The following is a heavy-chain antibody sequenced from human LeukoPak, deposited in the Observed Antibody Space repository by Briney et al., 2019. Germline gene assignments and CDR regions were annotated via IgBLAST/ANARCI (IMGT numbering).Heavy chain of an antibody. V-gene: IGHV3-7*04. CDR2: IKQDGSKK. D-gene: IGHD5-24*01. CDR1: GFTFSSHT. CDR3: TRVGYIDEGIDY. J-gene: IGHJ4*02. Sequence: GGSLRLSCTASGFTFSSHTMSWVRQAPGKGLEWVANIKQDGSKKSYVDSVKGRFTISRDNAKNSLYLQMNSLRAEDTAIYYCTRVGYIDEGIDYWGQGTLVTVSS.